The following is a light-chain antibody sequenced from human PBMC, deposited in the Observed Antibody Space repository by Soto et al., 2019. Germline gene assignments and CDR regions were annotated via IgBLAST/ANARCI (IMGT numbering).Light chain of an antibody. CDR3: QQRRSWQVT. CDR1: QSINTY. CDR2: DAS. J-gene: IGKJ1*01. Sequence: EIVLTQSPGTLSLSPGEGATLSCRASQSINTYLAWYQQKPGQAPRLLIYDASKRATGIPARFSGSGSGTNFTLTISSLEPEDFAVYYCQQRRSWQVTFGQGTKVDIK. V-gene: IGKV3D-11*02.